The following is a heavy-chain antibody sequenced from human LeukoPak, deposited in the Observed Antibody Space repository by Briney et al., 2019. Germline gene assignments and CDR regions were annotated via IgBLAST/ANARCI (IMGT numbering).Heavy chain of an antibody. CDR1: GFTFSSYG. J-gene: IGHJ3*02. Sequence: GGSLRLSCAASGFTFSSYGMHWVRQAPGKGLEWVAVIWYDGSNKYYADSVKGRFTISRDNSKNTLYLQMNSLRAEDTAVYYCAKEDDFWSGYDAFDIWGQGTLVTVSS. CDR3: AKEDDFWSGYDAFDI. D-gene: IGHD3-3*01. CDR2: IWYDGSNK. V-gene: IGHV3-33*06.